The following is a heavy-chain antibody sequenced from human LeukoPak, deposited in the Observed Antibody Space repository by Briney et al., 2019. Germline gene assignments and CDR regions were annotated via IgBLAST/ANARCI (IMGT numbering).Heavy chain of an antibody. D-gene: IGHD5-12*01. V-gene: IGHV4-38-2*02. CDR1: GYSISSGYY. CDR2: IYHSGST. CDR3: ARVGNSGYDDRGSFDY. Sequence: SETLSLTCTVSGYSISSGYYWGWIRPPPGKGLEWIGSIYHSGSTYYNPSLKSRVTISVDTSKNQFSLKLSSLTAADTAVYYCARVGNSGYDDRGSFDYWGQGTLVTVSS. J-gene: IGHJ4*02.